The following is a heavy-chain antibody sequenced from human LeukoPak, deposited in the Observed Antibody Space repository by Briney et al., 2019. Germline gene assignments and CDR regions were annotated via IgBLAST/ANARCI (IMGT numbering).Heavy chain of an antibody. CDR3: ARTAMVTYYYYYYMDV. CDR2: ISSSSSTI. D-gene: IGHD5-18*01. CDR1: GFTFSSYS. J-gene: IGHJ6*03. V-gene: IGHV3-48*01. Sequence: GGSLRLSCAASGFTFSSYSMNWVRQAPGKGLEWVSYISSSSSTIYYADSVKGRFTISRDNAKNSLYLQMNSLRAEDTAVYYCARTAMVTYYYYYYMDVWGKGTTVTVSS.